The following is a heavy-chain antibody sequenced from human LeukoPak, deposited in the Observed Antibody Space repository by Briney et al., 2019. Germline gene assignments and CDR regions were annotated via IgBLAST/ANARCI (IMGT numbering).Heavy chain of an antibody. Sequence: GGSLRLSCAASGFTFSSYAMHWVRQAPGKGLEWVAVISYDGSNKYYADSVKGRFTISRDNPKNTLYLQMNSLRAEDTAVYYCARAGGSTVSHGDYWGQGTLVTVSS. CDR1: GFTFSSYA. CDR2: ISYDGSNK. D-gene: IGHD4-17*01. J-gene: IGHJ4*02. CDR3: ARAGGSTVSHGDY. V-gene: IGHV3-30-3*01.